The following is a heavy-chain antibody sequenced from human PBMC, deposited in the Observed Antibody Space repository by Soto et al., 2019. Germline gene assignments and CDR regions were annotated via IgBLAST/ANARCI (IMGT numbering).Heavy chain of an antibody. CDR1: GGTFSGHA. CDR2: LIPLLGTT. Sequence: QVQLVQSGAEVKKPGSSVKVSCEASGGTFSGHAISWVRQAPGQGPEWMGGLIPLLGTTQHEQNFQNRLTITADTSTSTAYMELTSLRFEDTAIYYCARGPNWGYRFDSWGQGTLVTVSS. J-gene: IGHJ4*02. D-gene: IGHD7-27*01. CDR3: ARGPNWGYRFDS. V-gene: IGHV1-69*06.